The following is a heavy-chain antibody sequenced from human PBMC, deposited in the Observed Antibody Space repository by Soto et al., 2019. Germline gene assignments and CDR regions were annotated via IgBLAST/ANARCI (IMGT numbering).Heavy chain of an antibody. J-gene: IGHJ3*02. CDR2: INSDGSST. CDR1: GFTFSTYW. V-gene: IGHV3-74*01. CDR3: ARGRCGGGSCREAYDI. Sequence: EVQLVESGGGLVQPGGSQRLSCAASGFTFSTYWMHWVRQAPGKGLVWVSRINSDGSSTSYADSVKGRFTISRYNAKNTLYLRMRRLRTADTAIYYCARGRCGGGSCREAYDIWGQGTMVTVSS. D-gene: IGHD2-15*01.